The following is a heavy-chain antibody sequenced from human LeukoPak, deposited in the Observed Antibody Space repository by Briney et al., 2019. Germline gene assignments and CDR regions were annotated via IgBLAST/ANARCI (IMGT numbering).Heavy chain of an antibody. J-gene: IGHJ6*03. V-gene: IGHV1-18*04. CDR2: ISAYYGNT. Sequence: GASVKVSCKASGYTFTSYYMHWVRQAPGQGLEWLGWISAYYGNTNYAQKLQDRVTMTTDTSTSIAYMELRSLRSDDTAVYYCARDTYCSSTSCFPYYMDVWGTGTTVTVSS. CDR1: GYTFTSYY. CDR3: ARDTYCSSTSCFPYYMDV. D-gene: IGHD2-2*01.